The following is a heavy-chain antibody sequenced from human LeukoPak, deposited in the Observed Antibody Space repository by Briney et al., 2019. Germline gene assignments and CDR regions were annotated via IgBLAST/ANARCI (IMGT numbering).Heavy chain of an antibody. CDR3: ARRQELRFDWFDP. CDR2: IYYSGST. D-gene: IGHD4-11*01. Sequence: SETLSLTCTVSGGSISSSSYYWGWIRQPPGKGLEWIGSIYYSGSTYYNPSLKSRVTISVDTSKNQFSLKLSSVTAADTAVYYCARRQELRFDWFDPWGQGTLVTVSP. V-gene: IGHV4-39*01. CDR1: GGSISSSSYY. J-gene: IGHJ5*02.